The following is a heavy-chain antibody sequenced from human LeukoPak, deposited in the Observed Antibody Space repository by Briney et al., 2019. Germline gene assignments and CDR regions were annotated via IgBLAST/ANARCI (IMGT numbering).Heavy chain of an antibody. CDR2: INSDGSEG. CDR3: ARGAYGDPTSFDY. V-gene: IGHV3-7*03. J-gene: IGHJ4*02. CDR1: GFTFSGFW. D-gene: IGHD4-17*01. Sequence: PGGSLRLSCAVSGFTFSGFWMSWSRQAPGKGLEWVASINSDGSEGYYADVVKGRFTISRDNAKNSLYLQINSLRAEDTAVHYCARGAYGDPTSFDYWGQGTLVTVSS.